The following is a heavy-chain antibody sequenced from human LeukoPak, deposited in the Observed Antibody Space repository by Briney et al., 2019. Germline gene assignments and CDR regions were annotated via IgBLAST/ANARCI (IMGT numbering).Heavy chain of an antibody. CDR3: ARDRFSGSYPLDY. CDR1: GFTFSDYY. Sequence: PGGSLRLSCAASGFTFSDYYMSWIRQAPGKGLEWVSYISSSGGTIFYADSVKGRFTISRDNAKNSLYLQMNSLRAEDTAVYFCARDRFSGSYPLDYWGQGTLVTVSS. D-gene: IGHD1-26*01. J-gene: IGHJ4*02. V-gene: IGHV3-11*01. CDR2: ISSSGGTI.